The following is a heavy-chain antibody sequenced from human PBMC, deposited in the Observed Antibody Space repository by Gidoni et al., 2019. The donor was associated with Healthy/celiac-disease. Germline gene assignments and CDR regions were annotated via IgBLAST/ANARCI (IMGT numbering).Heavy chain of an antibody. J-gene: IGHJ6*02. V-gene: IGHV4-4*07. Sequence: QVQLQESGPGLVKPSETLSLTCTVSGGSIRSYYWSWIRQPAGKGLEWIGRIYTSGSTNYNPSLKSRVTMSVDTSKNQFSLKLSSVTAADTAVYYCARDGYFWSGYDAYYYYGMDVWGQGTTVTVSS. CDR1: GGSIRSYY. D-gene: IGHD3-3*01. CDR3: ARDGYFWSGYDAYYYYGMDV. CDR2: IYTSGST.